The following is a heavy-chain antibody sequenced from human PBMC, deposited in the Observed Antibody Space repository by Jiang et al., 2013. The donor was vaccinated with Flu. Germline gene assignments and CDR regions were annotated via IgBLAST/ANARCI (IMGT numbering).Heavy chain of an antibody. CDR1: GFTFSSYA. Sequence: QLVESGGGVVQPGRSLRLSCAASGFTFSSYAMHWVRQAPGKGLEWVAVISYDGNYKYYADSVKGRFTISRDNSKNTLYLQMNSLRAEDTAVYYCAGGWEVKGGCDHWGQGTLVTVSS. J-gene: IGHJ4*02. CDR2: ISYDGNYK. V-gene: IGHV3-30-3*01. CDR3: AGGWEVKGGCDH. D-gene: IGHD1-26*01.